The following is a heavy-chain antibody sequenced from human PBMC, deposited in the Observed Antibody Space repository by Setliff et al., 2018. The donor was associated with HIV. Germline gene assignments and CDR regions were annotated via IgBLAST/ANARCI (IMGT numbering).Heavy chain of an antibody. V-gene: IGHV4-59*01. Sequence: PSETLSLTCTVSGDSISSYYWTWIRQSPGKGLEWIGNIYYSGSTNFNPSLKGRVTISLDTSKNQFSLKLNSVTAAGTAVYYCARGNPDYDILTGYWSHYFDYWGQGTLVTVSS. D-gene: IGHD3-9*01. CDR1: GDSISSYY. J-gene: IGHJ4*02. CDR3: ARGNPDYDILTGYWSHYFDY. CDR2: IYYSGST.